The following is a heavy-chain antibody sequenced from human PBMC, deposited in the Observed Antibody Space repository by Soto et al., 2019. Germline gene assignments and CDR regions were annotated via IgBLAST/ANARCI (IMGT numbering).Heavy chain of an antibody. CDR1: GGSFSGYY. CDR2: INHSGST. D-gene: IGHD3-16*01. Sequence: PSETLSLTCAVYGGSFSGYYWSCIRQPPGKGLEWIGEINHSGSTNYNPSLKSRVTISVDTSKNQFSLKLSSVTAADTAVYYCARWGGRCGYYYYGMDVWGQGTTVTVSS. J-gene: IGHJ6*02. CDR3: ARWGGRCGYYYYGMDV. V-gene: IGHV4-34*01.